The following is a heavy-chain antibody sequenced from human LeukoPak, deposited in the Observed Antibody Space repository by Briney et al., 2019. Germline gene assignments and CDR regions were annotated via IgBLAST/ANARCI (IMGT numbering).Heavy chain of an antibody. J-gene: IGHJ3*02. D-gene: IGHD3-22*01. Sequence: SETLSLTCTVSGGSISSYYWSWIRQPPGKGLEWIGYIYYSGSTNYNPSLKSRVTISVDTSKNQFSLKLSSVTAADTAVYYCARDIVPSSGYYYGDAFDIWGQGTMVTVSS. CDR2: IYYSGST. V-gene: IGHV4-59*01. CDR1: GGSISSYY. CDR3: ARDIVPSSGYYYGDAFDI.